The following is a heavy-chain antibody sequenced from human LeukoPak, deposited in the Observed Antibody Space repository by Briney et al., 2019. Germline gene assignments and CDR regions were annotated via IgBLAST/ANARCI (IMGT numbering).Heavy chain of an antibody. CDR1: GFTVSSNY. CDR3: ARGGSTRIYYFDY. CDR2: IFSGGGT. V-gene: IGHV3-53*01. J-gene: IGHJ4*02. Sequence: GSPRLSCAASGFTVSSNYMSWVRQAPGKGLEWVSVIFSGGGTYYADSVKGRFTISRDNFKNTLYLQMNSLRAEDTAVYYCARGGSTRIYYFDYWGQGTLVTVSS.